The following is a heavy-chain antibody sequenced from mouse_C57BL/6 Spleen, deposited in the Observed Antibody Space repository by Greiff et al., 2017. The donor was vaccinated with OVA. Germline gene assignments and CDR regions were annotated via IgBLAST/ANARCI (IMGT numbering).Heavy chain of an antibody. V-gene: IGHV5-17*01. CDR1: GFTFSDYG. D-gene: IGHD1-1*01. Sequence: EVKLVESGGGLVKPGGSLKLSCAASGFTFSDYGMQWVRQAPEKGLEWVAYISSGSSTIYYADTVKGRFTISRDNAKNTLFLQMTSLRSEDTAMYYCATDYYGSSFDYWGQGTTLTVSS. CDR2: ISSGSSTI. CDR3: ATDYYGSSFDY. J-gene: IGHJ2*01.